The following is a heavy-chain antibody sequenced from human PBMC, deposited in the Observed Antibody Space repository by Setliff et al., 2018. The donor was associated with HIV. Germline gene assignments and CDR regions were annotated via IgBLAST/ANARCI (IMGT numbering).Heavy chain of an antibody. J-gene: IGHJ4*02. V-gene: IGHV4-39*01. CDR1: GGSIATTTYY. D-gene: IGHD2-2*01. CDR3: ARHGDAFVVPADV. CDR2: IYYRSHS. Sequence: SETLSLTCTVSGGSIATTTYYWGWIRQPPGKGLEWIGTIYYRSHSHYNPSLKSRVTISVDTAKNQFSLNLTSVTPANTALYYCARHGDAFVVPADVWGQGTLVTVSS.